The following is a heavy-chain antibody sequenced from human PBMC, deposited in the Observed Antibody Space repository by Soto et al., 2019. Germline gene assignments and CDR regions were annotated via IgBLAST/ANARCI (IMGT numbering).Heavy chain of an antibody. Sequence: SLTCTVSGGSISSYYWSWIRQPPGKGLEWIGYIYYSASTNYNPSLKSRVTIAVDTSKNQFSLKLSSVTAADTAVYYCARDGEDGPPNWFDPWGQGTLVTVSS. J-gene: IGHJ5*02. V-gene: IGHV4-59*01. D-gene: IGHD7-27*01. CDR2: IYYSAST. CDR3: ARDGEDGPPNWFDP. CDR1: GGSISSYY.